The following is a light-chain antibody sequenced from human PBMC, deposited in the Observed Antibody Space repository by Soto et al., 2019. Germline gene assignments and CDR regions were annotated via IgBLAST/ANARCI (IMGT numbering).Light chain of an antibody. V-gene: IGLV2-14*01. CDR2: EVS. CDR3: SSYTSSSTLLYV. Sequence: LTQPASVSGSPGQSITISCTGTSSDVGGYNYVSWYQQHPGKAPKLMIYEVSNRPSGVSNRLSGSKSGNTASLTISGLQAEDEADYYCSSYTSSSTLLYVFGTGTKVTVL. CDR1: SSDVGGYNY. J-gene: IGLJ1*01.